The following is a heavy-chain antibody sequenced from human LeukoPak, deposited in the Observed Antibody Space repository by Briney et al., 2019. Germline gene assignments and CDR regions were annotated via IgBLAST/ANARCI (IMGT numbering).Heavy chain of an antibody. J-gene: IGHJ4*02. CDR3: ASYISGYCYYFDY. CDR1: GFTFSDYY. D-gene: IGHD3-22*01. V-gene: IGHV3-11*01. CDR2: ISSSGSTI. Sequence: GGSLRLSCAAAGFTFSDYYMSWIRQAPGKGLEWVSYISSSGSTIYYADSVKGRFTISRDNAKNSLYLQMNSLRAEDTAVYCCASYISGYCYYFDYWGQGTLVTVSS.